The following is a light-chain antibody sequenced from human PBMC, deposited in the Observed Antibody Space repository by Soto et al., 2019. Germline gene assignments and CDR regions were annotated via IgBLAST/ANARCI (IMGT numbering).Light chain of an antibody. CDR3: SSYTTSSIV. J-gene: IGLJ1*01. CDR1: SSDVGGYKY. Sequence: QSVLTQPASVSGSPGQSITPSCTGTSSDVGGYKYVSWYQHHPGKAPKLMIYEVSNRPSGVSNRFSGSKPGNTASLTISGLQAEDEADYYCSSYTTSSIVFGTGTKVTVL. CDR2: EVS. V-gene: IGLV2-14*01.